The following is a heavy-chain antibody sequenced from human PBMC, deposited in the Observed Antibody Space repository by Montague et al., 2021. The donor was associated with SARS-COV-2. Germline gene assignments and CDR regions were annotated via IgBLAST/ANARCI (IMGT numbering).Heavy chain of an antibody. J-gene: IGHJ6*02. D-gene: IGHD1-1*01. CDR1: GDSINNNYYY. V-gene: IGHV4-39*07. CDR2: IYYTGNT. Sequence: SETLSLTCSVSGDSINNNYYYWGWIRQPPGKGLESIGSIYYTGNTYYNPSLRSRVTLSVDTSKNQFSLKLSSVTAADTAVYYCARGRGTALFRRIYFGMDVWGQGTTVTVSS. CDR3: ARGRGTALFRRIYFGMDV.